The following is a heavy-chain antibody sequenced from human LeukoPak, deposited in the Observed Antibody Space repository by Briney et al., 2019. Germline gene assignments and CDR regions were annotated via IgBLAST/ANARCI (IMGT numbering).Heavy chain of an antibody. CDR1: GGSFSGHY. CDR2: INHSGSI. J-gene: IGHJ6*03. D-gene: IGHD3-22*01. Sequence: PSETLSLTCAVYGGSFSGHYWSWIRQPPGKGLEWIGEINHSGSITYSPSLKSRVTISVDTSKNQFSLKLSSVTAADTAVYYCASTYYYDSSAYNYYHYMDVWGKGTTVTVSS. CDR3: ASTYYYDSSAYNYYHYMDV. V-gene: IGHV4-34*01.